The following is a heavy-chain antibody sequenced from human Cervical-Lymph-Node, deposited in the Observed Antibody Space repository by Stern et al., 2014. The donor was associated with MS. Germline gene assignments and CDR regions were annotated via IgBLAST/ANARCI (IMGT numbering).Heavy chain of an antibody. Sequence: QVQLVESGAEVKMPGASVKVSCTASGYTFTGFFLHWVRPAPGQGLEWVGWINPNTGVTKSAQKFQGWVTLTRDTSINTVYMERNRLKSDDTAVFYCARGYPFFDNWGQGTLVTVSS. D-gene: IGHD2-15*01. J-gene: IGHJ4*02. V-gene: IGHV1-2*04. CDR2: INPNTGVT. CDR1: GYTFTGFF. CDR3: ARGYPFFDN.